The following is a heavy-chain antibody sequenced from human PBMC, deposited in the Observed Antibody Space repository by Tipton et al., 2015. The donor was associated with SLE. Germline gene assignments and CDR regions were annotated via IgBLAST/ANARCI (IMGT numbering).Heavy chain of an antibody. Sequence: AVSGYSISSGYYWGWIRQPPGKGLEWIGSIYHSGSTYYNPSLKSRVTISVDTSKNQFSLKLSSVTAADTAVYYCATGVGTARYYYYYMDVWGKGTTVTVSS. V-gene: IGHV4-38-2*01. CDR1: GYSISSGYY. CDR3: ATGVGTARYYYYYMDV. J-gene: IGHJ6*03. CDR2: IYHSGST. D-gene: IGHD1-7*01.